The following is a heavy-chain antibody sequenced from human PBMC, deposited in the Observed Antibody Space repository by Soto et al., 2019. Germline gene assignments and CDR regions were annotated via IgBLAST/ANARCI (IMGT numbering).Heavy chain of an antibody. D-gene: IGHD6-13*01. V-gene: IGHV3-53*01. Sequence: GGSLRLSCAASGFTVSTSYMTWVRQAPGKGLEWVSVIYGGGDTYYADSVEGRFTISRDNSKNTLYLQMNSLRADDTAMYYCARLRTSSGWCFDSWGQGTMVTVSS. CDR1: GFTVSTSY. J-gene: IGHJ4*02. CDR3: ARLRTSSGWCFDS. CDR2: IYGGGDT.